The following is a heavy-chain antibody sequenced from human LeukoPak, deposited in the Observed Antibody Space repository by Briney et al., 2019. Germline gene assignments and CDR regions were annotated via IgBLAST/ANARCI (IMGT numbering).Heavy chain of an antibody. D-gene: IGHD3-10*01. V-gene: IGHV1-2*02. Sequence: ASVKVSCKASGYTFTGYYMHWVRQAPGQGLEWMGWINPNSGGTNYAQKFQGRVTMTRDTSISTAYMELSRLRSDDTAVYYCARDKNMVRGVPWGDYYYYMDVWGKGTTVTVSS. CDR2: INPNSGGT. CDR3: ARDKNMVRGVPWGDYYYYMDV. J-gene: IGHJ6*03. CDR1: GYTFTGYY.